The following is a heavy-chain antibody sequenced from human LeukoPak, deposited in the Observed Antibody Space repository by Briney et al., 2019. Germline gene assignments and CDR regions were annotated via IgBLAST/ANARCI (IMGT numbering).Heavy chain of an antibody. Sequence: SETLSLTCTVSGGSISSYYWSWIRQPAGKGLEWIGRIYTSGSTNYNPSLKSRVTMSVDTSKNQFSLKLSSVTAADTAVYYCARHLYSSSPRYFDLWGRGTLVTVSS. D-gene: IGHD6-13*01. V-gene: IGHV4-4*07. CDR3: ARHLYSSSPRYFDL. J-gene: IGHJ2*01. CDR1: GGSISSYY. CDR2: IYTSGST.